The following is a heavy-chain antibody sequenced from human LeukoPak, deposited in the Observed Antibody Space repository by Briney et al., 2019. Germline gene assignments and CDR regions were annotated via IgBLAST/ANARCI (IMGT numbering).Heavy chain of an antibody. CDR1: GFTFSSYE. J-gene: IGHJ1*01. CDR2: ISSSGSTI. Sequence: GGSLRLTCAASGFTFSSYEMNWVRQAPGKGLEWVSYISSSGSTIYYADSVKGRFTISRDNAKNSLYLQMNSLRAEDTAVYYCARDLRVQLWLQPGYFQHWGQGTLVTVSS. CDR3: ARDLRVQLWLQPGYFQH. V-gene: IGHV3-48*03. D-gene: IGHD5-18*01.